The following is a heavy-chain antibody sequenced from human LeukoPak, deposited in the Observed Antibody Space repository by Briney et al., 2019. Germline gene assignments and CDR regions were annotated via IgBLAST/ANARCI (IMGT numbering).Heavy chain of an antibody. D-gene: IGHD3-10*01. CDR2: INHVATT. CDR1: GGSFSDYL. J-gene: IGHJ4*02. CDR3: ARGRTGSTNYDY. Sequence: SETLSLTCGVSGGSFSDYLWSWIRQPPGKGLEWIGQINHVATTNYNPSLKSRVTMSVDRSKNRFSLRLSSVTAADRAVYYCARGRTGSTNYDYWGQGVLVTVSS. V-gene: IGHV4-34*01.